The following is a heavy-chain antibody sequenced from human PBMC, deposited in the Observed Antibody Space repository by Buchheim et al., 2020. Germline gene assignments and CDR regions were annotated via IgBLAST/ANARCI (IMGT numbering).Heavy chain of an antibody. CDR2: IYYSGST. CDR1: GGSITISSSSNY. J-gene: IGHJ4*02. V-gene: IGHV4-39*01. CDR3: ARHLRDSLLYYFDY. D-gene: IGHD2-21*01. Sequence: QLQLQESGPGLVKPSETLSLTCTVSGGSITISSSSNYWGWIRQPPGKGLECIGSIYYSGSTYYNPSLNSRVTISVDTSMNPVSLKLSSVTAADTAVYYCARHLRDSLLYYFDYWGQGTL.